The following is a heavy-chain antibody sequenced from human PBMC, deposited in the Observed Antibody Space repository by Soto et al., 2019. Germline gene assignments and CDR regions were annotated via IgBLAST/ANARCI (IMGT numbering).Heavy chain of an antibody. Sequence: ASVKVSCKASGYTFTSYGISWVRQAPGQGLEWMGWISAYNGNTNYAQKLQGRVTMTTDTSTSTAYMELRSLRSDDTAVYYCARDHLGYCSGGSCYTDDYWGQGTLVTVSS. CDR3: ARDHLGYCSGGSCYTDDY. CDR2: ISAYNGNT. J-gene: IGHJ4*02. CDR1: GYTFTSYG. V-gene: IGHV1-18*01. D-gene: IGHD2-15*01.